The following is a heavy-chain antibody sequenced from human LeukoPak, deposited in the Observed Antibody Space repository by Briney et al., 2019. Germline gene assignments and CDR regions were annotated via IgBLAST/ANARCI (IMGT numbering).Heavy chain of an antibody. CDR2: ISYDGSNK. Sequence: GGSLRLSCAASGFTFSSYAMHWVRQAPGKGLEWVAVISYDGSNKYYADSVKGRFTISRDNSKNTLYLQMNSLRAEDTAVYYCAREGTTVADAFDIWGQGTMVTVSS. CDR3: AREGTTVADAFDI. J-gene: IGHJ3*02. CDR1: GFTFSSYA. D-gene: IGHD4-23*01. V-gene: IGHV3-30*04.